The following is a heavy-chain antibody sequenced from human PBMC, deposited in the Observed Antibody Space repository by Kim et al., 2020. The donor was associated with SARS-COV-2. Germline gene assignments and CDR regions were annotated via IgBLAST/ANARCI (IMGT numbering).Heavy chain of an antibody. CDR3: ARHARDYDFWSGYSGYDY. J-gene: IGHJ4*02. Sequence: GESLKISCKGSGYSFTSYWISWVRQMPGKGLEWMGRIDPSDSYTNYSPSFQGHVTISADKSISTAYLQWSSLKASDTAMYYCARHARDYDFWSGYSGYDYWGQGTLVTVSS. D-gene: IGHD3-3*01. CDR2: IDPSDSYT. CDR1: GYSFTSYW. V-gene: IGHV5-10-1*01.